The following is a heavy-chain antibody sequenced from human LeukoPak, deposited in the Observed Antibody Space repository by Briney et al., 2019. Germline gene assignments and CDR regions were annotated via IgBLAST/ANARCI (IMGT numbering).Heavy chain of an antibody. Sequence: PSETLSLTCTVSGGSISSSSYYWGWIRQPPGKGLEWIGSTYYSGSTYYNPSLKSRVTISVDTSKNQFSLKLSSVTAADTAVYYCARGSAYQSYYDILTGYAIFDYWGQGTLVTVSS. J-gene: IGHJ4*02. D-gene: IGHD3-9*01. CDR1: GGSISSSSYY. CDR2: TYYSGST. CDR3: ARGSAYQSYYDILTGYAIFDY. V-gene: IGHV4-39*07.